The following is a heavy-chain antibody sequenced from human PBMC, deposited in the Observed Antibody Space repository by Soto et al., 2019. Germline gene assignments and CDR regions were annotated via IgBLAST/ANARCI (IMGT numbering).Heavy chain of an antibody. CDR3: ARRYGDPSSAAGFDC. V-gene: IGHV1-18*01. D-gene: IGHD4-17*01. Sequence: QVQLVQSGAEVKKPGASVKVSCKASGYTDTTYGFNWVRQAPGQGLEWMGWISPYNGKTKFAQKVQGRVTLTTDTSTSTACMELRSLRSDDTAVYYCARRYGDPSSAAGFDCWGQGTLVTVSS. J-gene: IGHJ4*02. CDR2: ISPYNGKT. CDR1: GYTDTTYG.